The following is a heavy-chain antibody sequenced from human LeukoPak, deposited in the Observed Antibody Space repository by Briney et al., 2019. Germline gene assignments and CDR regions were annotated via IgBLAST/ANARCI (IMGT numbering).Heavy chain of an antibody. CDR3: ARRRYGSGGEFDY. J-gene: IGHJ4*02. Sequence: GASVKVSCQASGYTFTDYYIHWVRQAPGQGLEGMGWINPNSGGTNYAQKFQGRVTMTRDTSISTAYMELSRLKSDDTAVYYCARRRYGSGGEFDYWGQGTLVTVSS. CDR1: GYTFTDYY. V-gene: IGHV1-2*02. D-gene: IGHD3-10*01. CDR2: INPNSGGT.